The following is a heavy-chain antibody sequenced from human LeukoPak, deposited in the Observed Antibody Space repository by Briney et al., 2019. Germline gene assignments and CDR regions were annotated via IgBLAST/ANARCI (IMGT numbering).Heavy chain of an antibody. CDR3: ARGPEVLYYYDSSGPNWFDP. D-gene: IGHD3-22*01. CDR2: ISSSSSYI. J-gene: IGHJ5*02. CDR1: AFSDKSNY. Sequence: PGGSLRLSCVASAFSDKSNYMSWVRQAPGKGLEWVSSISSSSSYIYYADSVKGRFTISRDNAKNSLYLQMNSLRAEDTAVYYCARGPEVLYYYDSSGPNWFDPWGQGTLVTVSS. V-gene: IGHV3-21*01.